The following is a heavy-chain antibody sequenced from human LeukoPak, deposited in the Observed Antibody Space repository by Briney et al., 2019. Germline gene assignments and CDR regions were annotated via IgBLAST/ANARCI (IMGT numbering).Heavy chain of an antibody. J-gene: IGHJ4*02. CDR3: AKDGSSGWFLY. CDR1: GFTFDDYA. Sequence: PGGSLRLSCAASGFTFDDYAMHWVRQAPGKGLEWVSGISWNSGSIGYADSVKGRFTISRDNAKNSLYLQMNSLRAEDTALYYCAKDGSSGWFLYWGQGTLVTVSS. CDR2: ISWNSGSI. D-gene: IGHD6-19*01. V-gene: IGHV3-9*01.